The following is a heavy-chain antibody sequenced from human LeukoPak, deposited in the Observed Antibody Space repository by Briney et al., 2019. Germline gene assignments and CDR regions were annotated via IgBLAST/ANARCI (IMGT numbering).Heavy chain of an antibody. CDR3: AKDIRIAVAGTAPPGFDY. J-gene: IGHJ4*02. Sequence: PGGSLRLSCAASGFTFTNYWMPWDRQAPGKGLVWVSRINNDGSSATYADSVKGRFTISRDNAKNTLYLQMNSLRAEDTALYYCAKDIRIAVAGTAPPGFDYWGQGTLVTVSS. D-gene: IGHD6-19*01. V-gene: IGHV3-74*01. CDR1: GFTFTNYW. CDR2: INNDGSSA.